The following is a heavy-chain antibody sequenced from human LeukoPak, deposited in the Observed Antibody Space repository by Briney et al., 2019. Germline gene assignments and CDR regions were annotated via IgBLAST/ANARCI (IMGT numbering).Heavy chain of an antibody. Sequence: PGGSLRLSCAVSGFTFSRYWMTWVRQAPGGGLEWVANIKQDGSEKNYVDSVKGRFTISRDNAKISLYLQMNSLRGDDTAVYYCARASTVATGRLDSWGQGTLVTVSS. J-gene: IGHJ5*01. CDR3: ARASTVATGRLDS. CDR1: GFTFSRYW. CDR2: IKQDGSEK. D-gene: IGHD4-17*01. V-gene: IGHV3-7*01.